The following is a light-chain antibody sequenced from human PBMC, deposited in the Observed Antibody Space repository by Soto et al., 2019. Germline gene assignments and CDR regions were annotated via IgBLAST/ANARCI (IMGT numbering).Light chain of an antibody. CDR1: SSDVGGYNS. CDR3: SSYSSSVTLVV. J-gene: IGLJ2*01. Sequence: QSVLTQPASVSGSPGQSITISCTGTSSDVGGYNSVSWYQQYSGRAPKLMIYDVNDRPSGVSNRFSGSKSGNTASLTISGLQAEDEADYYCSSYSSSVTLVVFGGGTQLTVL. V-gene: IGLV2-14*01. CDR2: DVN.